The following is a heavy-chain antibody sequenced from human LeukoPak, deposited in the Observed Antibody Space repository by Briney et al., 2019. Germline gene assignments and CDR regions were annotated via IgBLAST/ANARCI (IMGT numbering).Heavy chain of an antibody. J-gene: IGHJ3*02. CDR1: GFTFDVYA. Sequence: GGSLRLSCAASGFTFDVYAMHWVRQAPGKGLEWVSGISWNSGSIGYADSVKGRFTISRDNAKNSLYLQMNSLRAEDMALYYCAKGGYYYDSSGHAFDIWGQGTMVTVSS. CDR3: AKGGYYYDSSGHAFDI. V-gene: IGHV3-9*03. CDR2: ISWNSGSI. D-gene: IGHD3-22*01.